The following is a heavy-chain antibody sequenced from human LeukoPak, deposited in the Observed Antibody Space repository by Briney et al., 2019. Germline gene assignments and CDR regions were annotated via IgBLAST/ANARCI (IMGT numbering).Heavy chain of an antibody. Sequence: GGSLRLSCAASGFTFSSYGMNWVRQAPGKGLEWVSAISTSGGSTYYADSVKGRFTISRDNSKNTLYLQMNSLRAEDTAVYYCAKDLSYSTDWPYFDSWGQGTLVTVSS. J-gene: IGHJ4*02. CDR1: GFTFSSYG. V-gene: IGHV3-23*01. CDR2: ISTSGGST. D-gene: IGHD6-19*01. CDR3: AKDLSYSTDWPYFDS.